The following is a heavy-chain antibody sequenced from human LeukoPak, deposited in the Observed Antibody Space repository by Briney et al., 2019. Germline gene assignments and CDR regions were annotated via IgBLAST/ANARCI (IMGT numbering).Heavy chain of an antibody. CDR1: GASISSYY. D-gene: IGHD3-16*02. V-gene: IGHV4-4*07. CDR3: ARDYINYDYVWGSYRRDSLDDAFDF. CDR2: LYPSGSS. Sequence: SETLSLTCTVSGASISSYYWSWIRQPAGKGLEWIGRLYPSGSSNYNPSLKSRVTISGNTSKNQFTMTMNSVTAADTAVYYCARDYINYDYVWGSYRRDSLDDAFDFWGQGSMVTVSS. J-gene: IGHJ3*01.